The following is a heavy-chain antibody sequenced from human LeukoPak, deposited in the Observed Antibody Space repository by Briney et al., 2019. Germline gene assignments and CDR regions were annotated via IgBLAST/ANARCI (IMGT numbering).Heavy chain of an antibody. V-gene: IGHV3-23*01. CDR1: GFTLSSYA. CDR3: ARERDDILTGGQYYFDY. J-gene: IGHJ4*02. CDR2: ISDTGNT. Sequence: GGSLRLSCAASGFTLSSYAMSWVRQAPGKGLEWVSAISDTGNTYHADSVKGRFTISRDNAKNSLYLQMNSLRAEDTAVYYCARERDDILTGGQYYFDYWGQGTLVTVSS. D-gene: IGHD3-9*01.